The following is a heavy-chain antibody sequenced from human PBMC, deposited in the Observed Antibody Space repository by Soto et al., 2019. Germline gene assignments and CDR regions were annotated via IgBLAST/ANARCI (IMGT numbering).Heavy chain of an antibody. CDR1: GFTFSSYT. V-gene: IGHV3-21*01. J-gene: IGHJ4*02. CDR3: ANVWAASGSLDY. Sequence: EVQLVESGGGLVKRGGSLRLSCVVSGFTFSSYTMDWVRQAPGKGLEWVSSISSSGSDTHYADPVKGRFTVSRDNAKNSLYLQMHTLRDEDTAVYYCANVWAASGSLDYWGQGAPVTVSS. CDR2: ISSSGSDT. D-gene: IGHD1-26*01.